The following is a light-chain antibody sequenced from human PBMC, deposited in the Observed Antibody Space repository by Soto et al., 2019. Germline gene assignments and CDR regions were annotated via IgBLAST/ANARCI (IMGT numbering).Light chain of an antibody. CDR2: KGT. V-gene: IGLV2-23*01. Sequence: QSVLTQPASVSGSPGQSITISCTGTSDDVGAYNSVSWYQQLPHKAPQVILYKGTQRPSGVSSRFSGSTSGNAASLSISGLQADDEADYFCCSSAPESTYVFGTGTKVTGL. CDR3: CSSAPESTYV. CDR1: SDDVGAYNS. J-gene: IGLJ1*01.